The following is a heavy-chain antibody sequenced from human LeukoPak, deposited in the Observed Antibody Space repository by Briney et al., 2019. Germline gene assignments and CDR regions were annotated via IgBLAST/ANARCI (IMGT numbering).Heavy chain of an antibody. CDR3: AKDRNDVAYYYYGMDV. CDR1: GFTFSSYA. CDR2: ISYDGSNK. V-gene: IGHV3-30-3*01. D-gene: IGHD1-1*01. Sequence: GGSLRLSCAASGFTFSSYAMHWVRQAPGKGLEWVAVISYDGSNKYYADSVKGRFTISRDNSKNTLYLQMNSLRAEDTAVYYCAKDRNDVAYYYYGMDVWGQGTTVTVSS. J-gene: IGHJ6*02.